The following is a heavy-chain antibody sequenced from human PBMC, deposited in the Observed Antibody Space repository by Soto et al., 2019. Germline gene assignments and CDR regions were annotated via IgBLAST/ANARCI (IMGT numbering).Heavy chain of an antibody. CDR3: ARAGEMATVDY. V-gene: IGHV3-33*01. CDR1: GFTFSSYG. J-gene: IGHJ4*02. Sequence: QVQLVESGGGVVQPGRSLRLSCAASGFTFSSYGMHWVRQAPGKGLEWVAVIWYDGSNKYYADSVKGRFTISRDNSKNPLYLQMNSLRAEDTAVYYCARAGEMATVDYWGQGTLVTVSS. CDR2: IWYDGSNK. D-gene: IGHD5-12*01.